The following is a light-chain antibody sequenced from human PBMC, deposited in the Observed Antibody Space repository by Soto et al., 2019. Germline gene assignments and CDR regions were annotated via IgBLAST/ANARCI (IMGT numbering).Light chain of an antibody. Sequence: QSLLTQPAPVSRSPGHSITISFTGTSRDVCAYDYVSWYLQYPDKAPKLLIYYVDHRPSGVSSRFSGSKSGNKAYLTISGLQAEDEGDYYCCSYAEGSIYFFGTGTKVTDL. J-gene: IGLJ1*01. CDR1: SRDVCAYDY. CDR3: CSYAEGSIYF. V-gene: IGLV2-14*03. CDR2: YVD.